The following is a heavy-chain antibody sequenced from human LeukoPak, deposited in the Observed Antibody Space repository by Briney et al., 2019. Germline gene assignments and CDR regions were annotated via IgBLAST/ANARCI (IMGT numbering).Heavy chain of an antibody. CDR3: AKGHSRAGIITNFDY. J-gene: IGHJ4*02. V-gene: IGHV3-23*01. CDR2: ISGNGGST. CDR1: GFSFSTYA. D-gene: IGHD1-14*01. Sequence: PGGSLRLSCAASGFSFSTYAMTWVRQAPGKGLEWVSGISGNGGSTYYAGSVKGRFTISRDNSKNTLSLQMNTLRAEDTALYCCAKGHSRAGIITNFDYWGQGTLVTVSS.